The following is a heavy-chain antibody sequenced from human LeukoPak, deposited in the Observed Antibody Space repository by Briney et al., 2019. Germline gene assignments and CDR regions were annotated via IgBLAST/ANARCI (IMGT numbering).Heavy chain of an antibody. CDR3: ARHLSGSYRGGFDY. CDR2: IYYSGST. CDR1: GGSISSYY. D-gene: IGHD1-26*01. V-gene: IGHV4-59*08. J-gene: IGHJ4*02. Sequence: SETLSLTCTVSGGSISSYYWSWIRQPPGKGLEWIGYIYYSGSTNYNPSLKSRVTISVDTSKSQFSLKLSSVTAADTAVYYCARHLSGSYRGGFDYWGQGTLVTVSS.